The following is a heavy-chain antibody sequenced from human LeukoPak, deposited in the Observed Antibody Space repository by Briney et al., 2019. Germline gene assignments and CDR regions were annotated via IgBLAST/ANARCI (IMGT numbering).Heavy chain of an antibody. CDR2: ISGSNSYI. V-gene: IGHV3-21*01. J-gene: IGHJ4*02. D-gene: IGHD3-3*01. Sequence: GGSLRLSCAASGFTFSSYSMNWVRQAPGKGLEWVSSISGSNSYIYYADSMKGRFTISRDNAKNSLYLQMNSLRAEDTAVYYCVRDFRFLDDYWGQGTLVTVSS. CDR3: VRDFRFLDDY. CDR1: GFTFSSYS.